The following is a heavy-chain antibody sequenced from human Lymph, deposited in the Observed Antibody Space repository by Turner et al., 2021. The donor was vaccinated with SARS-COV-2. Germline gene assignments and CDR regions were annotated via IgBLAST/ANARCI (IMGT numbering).Heavy chain of an antibody. CDR1: GIIVSRNY. D-gene: IGHD6-13*01. V-gene: IGHV3-53*02. CDR3: ARDLGTYGMDV. Sequence: EVQLVVTGGGLIQPGGSLRLSCAASGIIVSRNYMNWVRQAPGKGLEWVSVNYSGGTTYYADSVKGRFTISRDNSKNNLYLQMNSLRVEDTAVYYCARDLGTYGMDVWGQGTTVTVSS. CDR2: NYSGGTT. J-gene: IGHJ6*02.